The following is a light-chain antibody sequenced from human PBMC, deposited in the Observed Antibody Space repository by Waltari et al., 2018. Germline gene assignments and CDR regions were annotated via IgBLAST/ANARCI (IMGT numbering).Light chain of an antibody. Sequence: QSALTQPASVSGSPGQSVTIFCAAPSNDVGGYNSVSWYQEHPGQAPRVIIYDVSDRPSGVSDRFSGSKSGNTASLTISGLQAEDEADYYCSSQSSNDVVLFGGGTKLTVL. CDR2: DVS. CDR1: SNDVGGYNS. CDR3: SSQSSNDVVL. J-gene: IGLJ2*01. V-gene: IGLV2-14*01.